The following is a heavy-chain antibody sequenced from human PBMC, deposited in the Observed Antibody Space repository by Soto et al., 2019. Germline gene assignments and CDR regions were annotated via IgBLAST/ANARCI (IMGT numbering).Heavy chain of an antibody. CDR3: ARSTGSYASGLGY. J-gene: IGHJ4*02. Sequence: HPGGSLRLSCATSGFIFTNYWMNWVRQTPGKGLEWVGNINEGGSERNYVDSVRGRFTISRDNADNSLYLQMSSLRVEDTAVYYCARSTGSYASGLGYWGRGTLVTVSS. D-gene: IGHD3-9*01. V-gene: IGHV3-7*01. CDR1: GFIFTNYW. CDR2: INEGGSER.